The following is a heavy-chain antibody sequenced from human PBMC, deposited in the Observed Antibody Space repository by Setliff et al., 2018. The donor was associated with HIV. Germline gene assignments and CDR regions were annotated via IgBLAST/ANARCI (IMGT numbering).Heavy chain of an antibody. V-gene: IGHV4-59*11. D-gene: IGHD2-2*01. Sequence: SETLSLTCTVSGGSISGHYCSWIRQPPGKGLEWIAYIFYTGSTNYNPSLKSRVTLSVDTSKNQFFLKLSSVTAADTAVYYCVRGYCSSTTCYDNYYYMDVWGKGSTVTVSS. CDR3: VRGYCSSTTCYDNYYYMDV. CDR2: IFYTGST. J-gene: IGHJ6*03. CDR1: GGSISGHY.